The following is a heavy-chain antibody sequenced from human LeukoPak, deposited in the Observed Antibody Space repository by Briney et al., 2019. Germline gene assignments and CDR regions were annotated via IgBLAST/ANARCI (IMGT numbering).Heavy chain of an antibody. Sequence: ASVKVSCKASGYTFTSYGISWVRQAPGQGLEWIGWISAYNGNTNYAQKLQGRVTMTTDTSTSTAYMELRSLRSDDTAVYYCARDLPPGGAPEFDYWGQGTLVTVSS. CDR2: ISAYNGNT. J-gene: IGHJ4*02. V-gene: IGHV1-18*01. CDR1: GYTFTSYG. CDR3: ARDLPPGGAPEFDY. D-gene: IGHD3-10*01.